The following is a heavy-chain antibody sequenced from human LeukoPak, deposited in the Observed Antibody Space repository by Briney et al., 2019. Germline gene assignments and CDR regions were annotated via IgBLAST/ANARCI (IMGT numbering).Heavy chain of an antibody. CDR3: ARVPGGAARYYYYYMDV. Sequence: SVKVSCKASGGTFSSYAISWVRQAPGQGLEWMGGIIPIFGTANYAQKLQGRVTITADESTSTAYMELSSLRSEDTAVYYCARVPGGAARYYYYYMDVWGKGTTVTVSS. CDR1: GGTFSSYA. J-gene: IGHJ6*03. D-gene: IGHD2-21*01. V-gene: IGHV1-69*13. CDR2: IIPIFGTA.